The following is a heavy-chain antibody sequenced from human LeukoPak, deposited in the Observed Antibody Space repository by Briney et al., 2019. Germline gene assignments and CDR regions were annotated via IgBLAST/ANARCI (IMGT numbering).Heavy chain of an antibody. D-gene: IGHD1-26*01. Sequence: GGSLRLSCAASGFTFSNSAMNWVRQVPGKGLEWVSSISSSSSYIYYADSVKGRFTISRDNAKNSLYLQMNSLRAEDTAVYYCARDQVGATTGGDSYWGQGTLVTVSS. CDR1: GFTFSNSA. J-gene: IGHJ4*02. CDR2: ISSSSSYI. CDR3: ARDQVGATTGGDSY. V-gene: IGHV3-21*01.